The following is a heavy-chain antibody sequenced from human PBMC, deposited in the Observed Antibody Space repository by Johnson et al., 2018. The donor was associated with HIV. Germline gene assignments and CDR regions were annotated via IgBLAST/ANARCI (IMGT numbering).Heavy chain of an antibody. D-gene: IGHD3-22*01. V-gene: IGHV3-48*03. CDR3: ASSRTMLVVFTGVAFDI. J-gene: IGHJ3*02. CDR1: GFTFSSYD. CDR2: ISSSGSTI. Sequence: VQLVESGGGLVQPGGSLRLSCAASGFTFSSYDMNWVRQAPGKGLEWVSYISSSGSTIYSADYVKGRFTIYRDTSKNTLYLQMNSMRAEDTAVDYCASSRTMLVVFTGVAFDIWGPGTMFTVSS.